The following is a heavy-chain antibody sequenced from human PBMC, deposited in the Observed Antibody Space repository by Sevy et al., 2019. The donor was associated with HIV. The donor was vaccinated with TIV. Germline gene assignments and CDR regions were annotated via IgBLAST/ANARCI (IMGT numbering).Heavy chain of an antibody. CDR3: SRENSYYDFWSGSSGMDV. D-gene: IGHD3-3*01. CDR2: IRSKAYGGTT. V-gene: IGHV3-49*04. CDR1: GFIFGDYT. J-gene: IGHJ6*02. Sequence: GGSLRLSCTASGFIFGDYTMSWVRQAPGKGLEWVGLIRSKAYGGTTEYAASVKGRFSISRDDPKSIAYLQMNSLKTKDTALYYCSRENSYYDFWSGSSGMDVWGQGTTVTVSS.